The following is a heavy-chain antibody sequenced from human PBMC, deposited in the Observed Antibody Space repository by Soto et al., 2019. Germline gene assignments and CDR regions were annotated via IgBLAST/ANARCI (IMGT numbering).Heavy chain of an antibody. V-gene: IGHV1-69*12. Sequence: QVQLVQSGAEVKKPGSSVKVSCKASGGTFSSYAISWVRQAPGQGLEWMGGIIPIFGTANYAQKFQGRVTITAYEATGTAYMGLSSLKSNDTAVYYCARWDSSGWYWCRRQNYFFDYWGQGSLVTVSS. CDR3: ARWDSSGWYWCRRQNYFFDY. CDR2: IIPIFGTA. D-gene: IGHD6-19*01. J-gene: IGHJ4*02. CDR1: GGTFSSYA.